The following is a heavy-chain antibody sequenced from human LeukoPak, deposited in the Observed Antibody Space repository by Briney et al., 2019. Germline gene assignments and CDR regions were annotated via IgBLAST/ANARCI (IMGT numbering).Heavy chain of an antibody. J-gene: IGHJ4*02. CDR1: GDSVRDYY. D-gene: IGHD1-26*01. CDR2: IYHSGST. V-gene: IGHV4-59*02. CDR3: AREVIVGATFDY. Sequence: SETLSLTCTVSGDSVRDYYWTWIRQAPGKGLEWIGYIYHSGSTTYNPSLESRVTISVDTSNNQFSLKLTSVTAADTAVYYCAREVIVGATFDYWGQGTLVTVSS.